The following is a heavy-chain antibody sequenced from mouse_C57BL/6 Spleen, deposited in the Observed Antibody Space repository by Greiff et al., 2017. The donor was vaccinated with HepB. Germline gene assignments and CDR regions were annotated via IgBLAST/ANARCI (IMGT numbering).Heavy chain of an antibody. CDR1: GYAFSSYW. J-gene: IGHJ4*01. D-gene: IGHD2-4*01. CDR2: IYPGDGDT. Sequence: VQLQESGPELVKPGASVKISCKASGYAFSSYWMNWVKQRPGKGLEWIGRIYPGDGDTNYNGKFKGKATLTADKSSSTAYMQLSSLTSEDSAVCFGARCYDYDYYAMDYRGQGTSVTVSS. CDR3: ARCYDYDYYAMDY. V-gene: IGHV1-82*01.